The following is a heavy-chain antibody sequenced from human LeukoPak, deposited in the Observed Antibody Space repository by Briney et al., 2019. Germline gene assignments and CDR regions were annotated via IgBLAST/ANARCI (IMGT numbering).Heavy chain of an antibody. D-gene: IGHD3-3*01. V-gene: IGHV3-30*02. Sequence: PGGSLRLSCAASGFTFSSYGMHWVRQAPGKGLEWVAFIRYDGSNKYYADSVKGRLTISRDNSKNTLYLQMNSLRAEDTAVYYCAKNVGQLTYYDFWSGPQNYYYYYMDVWGKGTTVTVSS. CDR1: GFTFSSYG. CDR3: AKNVGQLTYYDFWSGPQNYYYYYMDV. CDR2: IRYDGSNK. J-gene: IGHJ6*03.